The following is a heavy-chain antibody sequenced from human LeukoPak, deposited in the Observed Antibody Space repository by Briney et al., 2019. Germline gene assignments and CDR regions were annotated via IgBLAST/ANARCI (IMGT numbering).Heavy chain of an antibody. CDR1: GYTFTSYG. D-gene: IGHD5-24*01. Sequence: ASVKVSCKASGYTFTSYGISWVRQPPGQGLEWMGWISAYNGNTNYAQKLQGRVTMTTDTSTSTAYMELSSLRSEDTAVYYCARDLEMATIAEGDDYWGQGTLVTVSS. J-gene: IGHJ4*02. V-gene: IGHV1-18*01. CDR3: ARDLEMATIAEGDDY. CDR2: ISAYNGNT.